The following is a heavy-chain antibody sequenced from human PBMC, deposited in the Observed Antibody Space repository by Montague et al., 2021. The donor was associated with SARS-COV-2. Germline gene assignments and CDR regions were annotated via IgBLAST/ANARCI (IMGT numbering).Heavy chain of an antibody. Sequence: SETLSLTCTVSGGSISSDYWSWIRQPPGGGLEWIGSGYHSGTTNYNPSLKSRVTISVDTSKNQFSLKLSSVTAADTAVYYCARVQRGYYYGLGVSAHFDYWGQGTLVTVSS. J-gene: IGHJ4*02. V-gene: IGHV4-59*01. D-gene: IGHD3-10*01. CDR2: GYHSGTT. CDR1: GGSISSDY. CDR3: ARVQRGYYYGLGVSAHFDY.